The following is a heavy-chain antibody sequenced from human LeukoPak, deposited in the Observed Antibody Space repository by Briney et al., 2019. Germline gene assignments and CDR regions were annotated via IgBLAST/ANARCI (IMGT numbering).Heavy chain of an antibody. CDR2: IYYSGST. V-gene: IGHV4-59*08. CDR3: ARLYYYDSSGYYSGEYFDY. Sequence: SETLSLTCTVSGGSISGYYWSWIRQPPGKGLEWIGYIYYSGSTNYNPSLKGRVTISVDTSKNQFSLKLSSVTAADTAVYYCARLYYYDSSGYYSGEYFDYWGQGTLVTVSS. CDR1: GGSISGYY. D-gene: IGHD3-22*01. J-gene: IGHJ4*02.